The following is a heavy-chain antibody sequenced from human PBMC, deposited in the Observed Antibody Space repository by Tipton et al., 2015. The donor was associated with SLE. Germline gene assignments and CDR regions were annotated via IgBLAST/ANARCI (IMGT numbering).Heavy chain of an antibody. D-gene: IGHD4-17*01. J-gene: IGHJ6*02. V-gene: IGHV4-34*01. CDR2: INHSGST. CDR1: GFTFDDYG. Sequence: LRLSCAASGFTFDDYGMSWIRHPPGKGLEWLGEINHSGSTNYNPSLKSRVTISEDTSKNQFSLKLNSVTAADTAVYYCARHTVTTNYYYGMDVWGQGTTVTVSS. CDR3: ARHTVTTNYYYGMDV.